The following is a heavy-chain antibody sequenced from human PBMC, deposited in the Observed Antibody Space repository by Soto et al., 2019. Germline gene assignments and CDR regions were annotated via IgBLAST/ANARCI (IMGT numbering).Heavy chain of an antibody. Sequence: GGSLRLSCAASGFTFSSYSMNWVRQAPGKGLEWVSSINDGGGNTNYADSVKGRFTISRDNSKNTLYLQMKALRAEDTAVYYCVKETTVDYYYYYGLDVWGQGTTVTVSS. CDR3: VKETTVDYYYYYGLDV. CDR1: GFTFSSYS. V-gene: IGHV3-23*01. CDR2: INDGGGNT. J-gene: IGHJ6*02. D-gene: IGHD4-17*01.